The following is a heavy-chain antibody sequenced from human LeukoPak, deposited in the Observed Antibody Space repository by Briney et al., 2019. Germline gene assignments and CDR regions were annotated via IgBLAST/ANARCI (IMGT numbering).Heavy chain of an antibody. CDR1: GGSISSSSYY. J-gene: IGHJ5*02. V-gene: IGHV4-39*01. CDR3: ARQVRRITMVRGVIGGNWFDP. CDR2: IYYTGST. D-gene: IGHD3-10*01. Sequence: SETLSLTCTVSGGSISSSSYYWGWIRQPPGKGLEWIGSIYYTGSTYYKPSLKSRLTISVDTSKNQFSLKLSSVTAADTAVYYCARQVRRITMVRGVIGGNWFDPWGQGTLVTVSS.